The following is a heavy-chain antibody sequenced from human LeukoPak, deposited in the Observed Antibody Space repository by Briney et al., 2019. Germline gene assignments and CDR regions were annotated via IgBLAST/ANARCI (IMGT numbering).Heavy chain of an antibody. D-gene: IGHD6-13*01. J-gene: IGHJ4*02. V-gene: IGHV1-46*01. CDR2: ITPSGGST. CDR3: ARRGIRAAAGFDY. Sequence: ASLKPSCTASGYTFTSFYMDWVRQAPGQGLEWMGIITPSGGSTSYAQKFQGRVTMTSDTSTSTVYMELSSLRSEDTAVYYCARRGIRAAAGFDYWGQGTLVTVSS. CDR1: GYTFTSFY.